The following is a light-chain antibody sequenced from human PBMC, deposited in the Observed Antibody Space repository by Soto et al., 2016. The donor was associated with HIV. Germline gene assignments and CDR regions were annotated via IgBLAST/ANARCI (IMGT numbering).Light chain of an antibody. CDR1: QGINNW. CDR3: QQANSFPRT. V-gene: IGKV1-12*01. J-gene: IGKJ1*01. Sequence: DIQMTQSPTSVSASIGDRVTITCRASQGINNWLAWYQHKPGKAPKLLIYAASNLQTGVPSRFSLTISSLQPEDFATYYCQQANSFPRTFGQGTKVDIK. CDR2: AAS.